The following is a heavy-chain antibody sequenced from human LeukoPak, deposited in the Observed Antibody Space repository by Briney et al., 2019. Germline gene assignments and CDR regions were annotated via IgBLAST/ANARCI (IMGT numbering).Heavy chain of an antibody. V-gene: IGHV3-21*01. CDR1: GFTFSSYS. CDR2: ISSSSSYI. CDR3: ASWITMFRGVIRGMDV. Sequence: AGSLSLSCAASGFTFSSYSMNWVRQAPGKGLEWVSSISSSSSYIYYADSVKGRFTISRDNAKNSLYLQMNSLRAEDTAVYYCASWITMFRGVIRGMDVWGQGTTVTVSS. J-gene: IGHJ6*02. D-gene: IGHD3-10*01.